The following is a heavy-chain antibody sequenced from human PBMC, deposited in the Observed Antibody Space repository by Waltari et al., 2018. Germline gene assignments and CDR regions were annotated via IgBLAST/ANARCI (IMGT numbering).Heavy chain of an antibody. CDR2: SEFDVSGT. J-gene: IGHJ3*02. CDR1: GLTLRSYW. D-gene: IGHD3-16*01. V-gene: IGHV3-74*01. Sequence: EVQLVESGGGLVQPGGSLRLSCAASGLTLRSYWMHWVRQAQGKGLVGVSGSEFDVSGTRYADSVKGRFTISRDNAKNTVYLQMNSVRAEDTAVYYCIRDFGEPGATNVFDIWGQGTMVTVSS. CDR3: IRDFGEPGATNVFDI.